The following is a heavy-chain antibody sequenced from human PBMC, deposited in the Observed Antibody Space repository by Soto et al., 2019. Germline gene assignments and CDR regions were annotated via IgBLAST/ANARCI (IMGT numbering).Heavy chain of an antibody. J-gene: IGHJ4*02. D-gene: IGHD3-16*01. CDR3: VCGGNFFVY. CDR2: INQDGSER. Sequence: EVQLVESGGGLVQPGGSLRLPCAASGFTFSTYWMTWVRQPPGKGLEWVASINQDGSERYYVDSVRGRFPSSRDNAKNAIYLQMNSLRAQDTAVYYCVCGGNFFVYWGQGTLVTVSP. V-gene: IGHV3-7*01. CDR1: GFTFSTYW.